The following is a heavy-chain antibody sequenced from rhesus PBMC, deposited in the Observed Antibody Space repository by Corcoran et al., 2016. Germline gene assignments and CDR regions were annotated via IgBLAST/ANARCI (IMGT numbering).Heavy chain of an antibody. CDR2: ISNTGKTI. D-gene: IGHD6-25*01. J-gene: IGHJ6*01. CDR1: GFTYRSYD. Sequence: EVQLVASGGGLVQTGGSLGRSCAAVGFTYRSYDIGRVRKVAGKGLAGFSSISNTGKTIYYADSVKGRFTISRDNAKNSLSLQMNSLKTEDTAVYYCTNTIYLIWTAAHHYYGLDSWGQGVVVTVSS. V-gene: IGHV3S4*01. CDR3: TNTIYLIWTAAHHYYGLDS.